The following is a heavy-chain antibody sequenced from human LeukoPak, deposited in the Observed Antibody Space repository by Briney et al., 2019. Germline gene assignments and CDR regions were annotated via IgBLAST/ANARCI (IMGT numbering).Heavy chain of an antibody. CDR3: ARSGGYCSSTSCRASYYYYGMDV. V-gene: IGHV3-30*03. D-gene: IGHD2-2*01. Sequence: PGGSLRLSCAASGFTFSSYSMNWVRQAPGKGLEWVAVISYDGSNKYYADSVKGRFTISRDNSKNTLYLQMNSLRAEDTAVYYCARSGGYCSSTSCRASYYYYGMDVWGKGTTVTVSS. J-gene: IGHJ6*04. CDR2: ISYDGSNK. CDR1: GFTFSSYS.